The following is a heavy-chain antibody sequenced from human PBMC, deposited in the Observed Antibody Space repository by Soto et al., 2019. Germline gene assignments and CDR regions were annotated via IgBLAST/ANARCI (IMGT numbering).Heavy chain of an antibody. J-gene: IGHJ4*02. CDR1: GGSISSGGYY. V-gene: IGHV4-31*03. CDR3: ARNGQTYGSGSSQDLYYFDY. D-gene: IGHD3-10*01. Sequence: SETLSLTCTVSGGSISSGGYYWSWIRQHPGKGLEWIGYIYYSGSTYYNPSLKSRVTISVDTSKNQFSLKLSSVTAADTAVYYCARNGQTYGSGSSQDLYYFDYWGQGTLVTVSS. CDR2: IYYSGST.